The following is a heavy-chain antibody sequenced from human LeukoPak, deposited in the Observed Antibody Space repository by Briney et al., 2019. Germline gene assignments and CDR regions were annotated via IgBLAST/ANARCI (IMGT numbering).Heavy chain of an antibody. CDR2: IIPIFGTA. V-gene: IGHV1-69*13. CDR3: AVGVPAASWFDP. CDR1: GGTFSSYA. J-gene: IGHJ5*02. D-gene: IGHD2-2*01. Sequence: SVKVSCKASGGTFSSYAISWVRQAPGQGLEWMGGIIPIFGTANYAQKFQGRVTITADESTSTAYMELSSLRSEDTAMYYCAVGVPAASWFDPWGQGTLVTVSS.